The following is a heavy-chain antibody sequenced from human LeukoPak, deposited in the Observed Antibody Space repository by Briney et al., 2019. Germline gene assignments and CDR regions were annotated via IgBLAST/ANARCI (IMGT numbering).Heavy chain of an antibody. CDR1: GYTFTGYY. CDR3: ATVRFLEWLRN. CDR2: INPNSGGT. J-gene: IGHJ4*02. Sequence: GASVKVSCKASGYTFTGYYMHWVRQAPGQGLEWMGWINPNSGGTSYAQKFQGRVTMTRDTSISTAYMELSRLRSDDTAVYYCATVRFLEWLRNWGQGTLVTVSS. V-gene: IGHV1-2*02. D-gene: IGHD3-3*01.